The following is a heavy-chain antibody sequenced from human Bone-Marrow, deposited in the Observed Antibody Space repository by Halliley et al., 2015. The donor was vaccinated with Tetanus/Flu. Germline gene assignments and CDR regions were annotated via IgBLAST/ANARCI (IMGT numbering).Heavy chain of an antibody. Sequence: CAASGFSFSSYAMSWVRQAPGKGLEWVSTLFGSGGTSYYADSVKGRFIISRDNSKNTLYLQMNSLRVEDTAVYYCAKDSPGVQKDWFDPWGQGTLVTVSS. D-gene: IGHD2-8*01. CDR1: GFSFSSYA. CDR2: LFGSGGTS. J-gene: IGHJ5*02. CDR3: AKDSPGVQKDWFDP. V-gene: IGHV3-23*01.